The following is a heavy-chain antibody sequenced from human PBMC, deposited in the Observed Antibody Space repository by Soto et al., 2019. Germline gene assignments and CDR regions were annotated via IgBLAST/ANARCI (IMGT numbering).Heavy chain of an antibody. J-gene: IGHJ6*02. V-gene: IGHV4-34*01. D-gene: IGHD3-3*01. CDR3: ARLPTYDFWSGYDEKLYYYYGMDV. CDR1: GGSFSGYY. Sequence: PSETLSLTCAVYGGSFSGYYWSWIRQPPGKGLEWIGEINHSGSTNYNPSLKSRVTISVDTSKNQFSLKLSSVTAADTAVYYCARLPTYDFWSGYDEKLYYYYGMDVWGQGTTVTVSS. CDR2: INHSGST.